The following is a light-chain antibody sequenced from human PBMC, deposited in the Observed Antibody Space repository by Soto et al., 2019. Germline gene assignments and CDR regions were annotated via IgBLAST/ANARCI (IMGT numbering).Light chain of an antibody. CDR3: QLYGSSPHS. CDR2: GAS. CDR1: QSVSSN. J-gene: IGKJ4*01. Sequence: IGLTTKPTTPAGSPGERANLFFRASQSVSSNLALYQQTPGQAPRLLIYGASTRATGIPARFSGSGSGTEFTLTISSLQSEDFAVYYCQLYGSSPHSFCGGTKA. V-gene: IGKV3-15*01.